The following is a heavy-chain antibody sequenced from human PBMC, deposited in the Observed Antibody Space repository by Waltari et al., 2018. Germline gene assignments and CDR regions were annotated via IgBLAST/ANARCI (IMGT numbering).Heavy chain of an antibody. D-gene: IGHD5-12*01. CDR1: GGSLSSSSYY. CDR2: IYYSGIT. Sequence: QLQLQASGPGLVKPSETLSLTCTVPGGSLSSSSYYWGWVRQSPGKGLEWCVGIYYSGITYYNPTLKSRVTISGDTSKNQFSLKLSSVTAADTAVYYCARHWKKSGYRFDPWGQGTLVTVSS. J-gene: IGHJ5*02. V-gene: IGHV4-39*01. CDR3: ARHWKKSGYRFDP.